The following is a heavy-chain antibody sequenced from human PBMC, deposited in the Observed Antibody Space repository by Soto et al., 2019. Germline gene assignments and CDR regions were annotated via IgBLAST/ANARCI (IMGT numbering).Heavy chain of an antibody. V-gene: IGHV4-4*07. CDR2: IYTSGST. D-gene: IGHD1-26*01. Sequence: SETLSLTCTVSGGSISSCYWSWIRQPAGKGLEWIGRIYTSGSTNYNPSLKSRVTMSVDTSKNQFSLKLSSVTAADTAVYYCARDNRSYFQNYFDYWGQGTLVTVSS. CDR3: ARDNRSYFQNYFDY. J-gene: IGHJ4*02. CDR1: GGSISSCY.